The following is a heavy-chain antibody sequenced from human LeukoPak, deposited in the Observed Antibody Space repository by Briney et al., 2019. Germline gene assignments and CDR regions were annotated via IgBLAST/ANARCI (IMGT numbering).Heavy chain of an antibody. V-gene: IGHV4-4*08. J-gene: IGHJ4*02. Sequence: SETLSLTCTVSGDSMSTYYWTWIRQPPGKGLEWIGYIYTSGSTNYNPSLKSRVTMSVDTSKNQFSLKLSSVTAADTAVYYCAREYYDSSGYLNFDYWGQGTLVTVSS. D-gene: IGHD3-22*01. CDR3: AREYYDSSGYLNFDY. CDR2: IYTSGST. CDR1: GDSMSTYY.